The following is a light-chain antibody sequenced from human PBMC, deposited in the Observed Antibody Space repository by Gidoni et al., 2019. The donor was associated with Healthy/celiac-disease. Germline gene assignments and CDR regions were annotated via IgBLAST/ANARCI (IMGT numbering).Light chain of an antibody. Sequence: VPLPCTGRKGRIASNYVHGYTQRPGSAPTTVIYEDNQRPSGVPDRFSGSIDSSSNSASLTISGLKTEDEADYYCQSYDSSNQAFGGGTKLTVL. V-gene: IGLV6-57*02. CDR1: KGRIASNY. J-gene: IGLJ3*02. CDR2: EDN. CDR3: QSYDSSNQA.